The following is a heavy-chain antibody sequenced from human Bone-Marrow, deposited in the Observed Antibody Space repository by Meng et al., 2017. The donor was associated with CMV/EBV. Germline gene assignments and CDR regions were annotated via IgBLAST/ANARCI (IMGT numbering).Heavy chain of an antibody. CDR3: ARDYGMDV. Sequence: SETLSLTCAVYGGSFSGYYWSWIRQPPGKGLEWIGEINHSGSTNYNPSLKSRVTISVDTSKNQFSLKLSSVTAADKAVYYCARDYGMDVWGQGTTVTVSS. CDR1: GGSFSGYY. V-gene: IGHV4-34*01. CDR2: INHSGST. J-gene: IGHJ6*02.